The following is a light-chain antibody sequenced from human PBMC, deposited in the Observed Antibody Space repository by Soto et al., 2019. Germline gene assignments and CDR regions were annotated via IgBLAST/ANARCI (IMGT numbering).Light chain of an antibody. CDR3: SSYTTSSTYV. CDR1: SSDVGSYNY. J-gene: IGLJ1*01. CDR2: DVS. Sequence: LTQPASVSGSPGQSITISCTGTSSDVGSYNYVSWYQQHPGKAPKVMIYDVSNRPSGVSYRFSGSKSGNTASLTISGLQAEDEADYYCSSYTTSSTYVFGTGTKVTVL. V-gene: IGLV2-14*01.